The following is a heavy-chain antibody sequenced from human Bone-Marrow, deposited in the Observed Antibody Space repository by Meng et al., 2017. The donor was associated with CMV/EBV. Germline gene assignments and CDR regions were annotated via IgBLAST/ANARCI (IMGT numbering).Heavy chain of an antibody. CDR3: ARERTVRYYYYGMDV. CDR1: GFTFSSYA. Sequence: GESLKISCAASGFTFSSYAMSWVRQAPGKGLEWVSAISGSGGSTYYADSVKGRFIISRDSAKKSLYLHMNSLRAEDTAVYYCARERTVRYYYYGMDVWGQGTTVTVSS. J-gene: IGHJ6*02. D-gene: IGHD1-1*01. CDR2: ISGSGGST. V-gene: IGHV3-23*01.